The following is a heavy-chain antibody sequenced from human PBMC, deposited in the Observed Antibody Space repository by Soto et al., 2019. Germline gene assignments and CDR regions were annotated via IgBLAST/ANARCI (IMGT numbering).Heavy chain of an antibody. V-gene: IGHV4-31*03. CDR3: ARDRSGYCSGGSCYGTRGNDAFDI. CDR2: IYYSGST. CDR1: GGSISSGGYY. J-gene: IGHJ3*02. D-gene: IGHD2-15*01. Sequence: QVQLQESGPGLVKPSQTLSLTCTVSGGSISSGGYYWSWIRQHPGKGLEWIGYIYYSGSTYYNPSLKSRVTISVDTSKNQFSLKLSSVTGADTAVYYCARDRSGYCSGGSCYGTRGNDAFDIWGQGTMVTVSS.